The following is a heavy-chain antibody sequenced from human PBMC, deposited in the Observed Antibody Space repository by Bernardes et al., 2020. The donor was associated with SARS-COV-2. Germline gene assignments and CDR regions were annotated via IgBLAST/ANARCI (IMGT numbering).Heavy chain of an antibody. CDR1: GGSLSSGGYY. Sequence: SETLSLTCTVSGGSLSSGGYYWSWIRQHPGKGLEWIGYIYYSGSTYYNPSLKSRVTISVDTSKNQFSLKLSSVTAADTAVYYCARVTTITIFGVVQTMDVWGKGTTVTVSS. CDR3: ARVTTITIFGVVQTMDV. D-gene: IGHD3-3*01. CDR2: IYYSGST. J-gene: IGHJ6*04. V-gene: IGHV4-31*03.